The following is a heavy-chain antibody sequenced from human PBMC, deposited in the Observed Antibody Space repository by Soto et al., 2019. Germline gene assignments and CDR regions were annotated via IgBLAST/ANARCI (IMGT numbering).Heavy chain of an antibody. CDR3: AKENGYSSSWFEFDY. CDR2: ISWNSGSI. CDR1: GFTFDDYA. D-gene: IGHD6-13*01. Sequence: GGSLRLSCAASGFTFDDYAMHWVRQAPGKGLEWVSGISWNSGSIGYADSVKGRFTISRDNAKNSLYLQMNSLRAEDTAVYYCAKENGYSSSWFEFDYWGQGTLVTVS. J-gene: IGHJ4*02. V-gene: IGHV3-9*01.